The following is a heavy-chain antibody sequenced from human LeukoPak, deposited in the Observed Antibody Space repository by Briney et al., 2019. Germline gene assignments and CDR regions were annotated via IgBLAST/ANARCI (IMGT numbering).Heavy chain of an antibody. CDR2: IYSGGST. Sequence: GGSLRLSCEASGFTVSSNYMSWVRQAPGKGLEWVSVIYSGGSTYCADSVKGRFTISRDNAKNSLYLQMNSLRAEDTAVYYCARGVVYPTWSGPHWSDYWGQGTLVTVSS. CDR1: GFTVSSNY. D-gene: IGHD3-3*01. CDR3: ARGVVYPTWSGPHWSDY. V-gene: IGHV3-53*01. J-gene: IGHJ4*02.